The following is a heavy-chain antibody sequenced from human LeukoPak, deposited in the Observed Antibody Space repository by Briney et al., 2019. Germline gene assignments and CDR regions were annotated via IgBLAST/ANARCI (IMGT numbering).Heavy chain of an antibody. Sequence: GGSLRLSCAASGFTVSSNYMSWVRQAPGKGLEWVSVIYSGGSTYYADSVKGRFTISRDNSKNTLYLQMNSLRAEDTAVYYCARERQERQLATYLDYWGQGTLVTVSS. J-gene: IGHJ4*02. CDR3: ARERQERQLATYLDY. CDR2: IYSGGST. V-gene: IGHV3-53*01. D-gene: IGHD6-13*01. CDR1: GFTVSSNY.